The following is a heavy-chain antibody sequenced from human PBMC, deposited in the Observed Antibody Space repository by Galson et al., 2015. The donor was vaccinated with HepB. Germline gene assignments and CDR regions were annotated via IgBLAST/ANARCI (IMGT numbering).Heavy chain of an antibody. Sequence: SLRLSCAASGFTFSSYWMHWVRQAPGKGLLWVSRINADGSITSYADSVKGRFTVSRDNAKNTLYLQMNSLRAEDTAVYYCARDPSAMVFTEYSWFDPWGQGTLVTVSS. CDR3: ARDPSAMVFTEYSWFDP. CDR1: GFTFSSYW. J-gene: IGHJ5*02. V-gene: IGHV3-74*01. D-gene: IGHD5-18*01. CDR2: INADGSIT.